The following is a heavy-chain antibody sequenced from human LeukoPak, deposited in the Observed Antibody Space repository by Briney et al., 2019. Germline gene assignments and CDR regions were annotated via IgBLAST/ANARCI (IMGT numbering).Heavy chain of an antibody. J-gene: IGHJ4*02. V-gene: IGHV1-2*02. CDR1: GYTFTSYY. CDR2: INPNSGGT. D-gene: IGHD2-2*01. Sequence: ASVKVSCKASGYTFTSYYMHWVRQAPGQGLEWMGWINPNSGGTNYAQKFQGRVTMTRDTSISTAYMELSRLRSDDTAVYYCARDFRYCSSTSCPYFDYWGQGTLVTVSS. CDR3: ARDFRYCSSTSCPYFDY.